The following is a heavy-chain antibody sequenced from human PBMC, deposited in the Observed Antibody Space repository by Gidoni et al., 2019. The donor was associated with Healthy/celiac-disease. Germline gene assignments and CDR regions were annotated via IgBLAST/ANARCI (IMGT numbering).Heavy chain of an antibody. CDR1: GFTVSSNY. CDR3: AREDYYDSSGVGY. CDR2: IYSGGST. V-gene: IGHV3-66*01. J-gene: IGHJ4*02. D-gene: IGHD3-22*01. Sequence: LPPVDSGGGLVQPAESRRLSCAASGFTVSSNYMSWVRQAPGKVLEWVSVIYSGGSTYYADSVKGRCTISRDNSKNTLSLHMNSLRAEDTAVYYCAREDYYDSSGVGYWGQGTLVTVSS.